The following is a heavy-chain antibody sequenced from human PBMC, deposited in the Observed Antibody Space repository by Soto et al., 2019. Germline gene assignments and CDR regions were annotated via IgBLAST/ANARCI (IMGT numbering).Heavy chain of an antibody. CDR2: INAGNGNT. V-gene: IGHV1-3*01. CDR3: ARGGYCSSTSCYNFAY. Sequence: VASVKVSCKASGYTFTSYAMHWVRQAPGQRLEWMGWINAGNGNTKYSQKFQGRVTITRDTSASTAYMELSSLRSEDTAVYYCARGGYCSSTSCYNFAYWGQGTLVTVSS. CDR1: GYTFTSYA. D-gene: IGHD2-2*02. J-gene: IGHJ4*02.